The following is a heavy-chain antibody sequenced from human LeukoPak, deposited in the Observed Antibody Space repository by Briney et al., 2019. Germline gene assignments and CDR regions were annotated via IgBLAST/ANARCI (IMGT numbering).Heavy chain of an antibody. CDR1: GYSISSGYY. CDR3: ARDRGRGYFDY. D-gene: IGHD2-15*01. V-gene: IGHV4-38-2*02. Sequence: SETLSLTCTVSGYSISSGYYWGWIRPPPGKGVEWIGSIYHSGSTYYNPSLKSRVTISVDTSKNQFSLKLSSVTAADTAVYYCARDRGRGYFDYWGQGTLVTVSS. J-gene: IGHJ4*02. CDR2: IYHSGST.